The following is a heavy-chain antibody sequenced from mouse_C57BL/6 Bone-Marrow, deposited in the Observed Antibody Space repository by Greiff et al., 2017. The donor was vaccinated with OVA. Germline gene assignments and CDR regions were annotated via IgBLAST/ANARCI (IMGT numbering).Heavy chain of an antibody. CDR2: INPGSGST. D-gene: IGHD1-1*01. CDR3: ARTTTYSFDY. Sequence: VQLQQPGAELVKPGASVKMSCKASGYTFTSYWITWVKQRPGQGLEWIGDINPGSGSTNYTEKFKSKATLTVDTSSSTAYMQLSSLTSEDSAVYYCARTTTYSFDYWGQGTTLTVSS. J-gene: IGHJ2*01. CDR1: GYTFTSYW. V-gene: IGHV1-55*01.